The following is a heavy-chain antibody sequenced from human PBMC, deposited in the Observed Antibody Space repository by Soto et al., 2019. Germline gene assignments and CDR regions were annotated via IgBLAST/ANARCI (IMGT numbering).Heavy chain of an antibody. CDR3: ARQMIFGVVINLPTWFDP. CDR1: GGSISSSSYY. Sequence: QLQLQESGPGLVKPSETLSLTCIVSGGSISSSSYYWGWIRQPPGKGLEWIGSIYYSGRAYYNSSLKSRVTISVDTSKNQFSLKLSSVTGADTAVYYCARQMIFGVVINLPTWFDPWGQGTLVTVSS. D-gene: IGHD3-3*01. V-gene: IGHV4-39*01. J-gene: IGHJ5*02. CDR2: IYYSGRA.